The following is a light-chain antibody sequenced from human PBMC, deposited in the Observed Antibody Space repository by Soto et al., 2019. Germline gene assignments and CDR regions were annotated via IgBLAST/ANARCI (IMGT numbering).Light chain of an antibody. CDR1: QTIYSN. J-gene: IGKJ1*01. CDR2: RAS. V-gene: IGKV3-15*01. Sequence: IQMTQSPATLSVSPGGRATLSCRASQTIYSNVAWYQPRPGKAPRLRIYRASARATGSPARLSVSGSGTEFTLTIGSLQSEDAAVYECQQYQNLWTCGQGTKVDI. CDR3: QQYQNLWT.